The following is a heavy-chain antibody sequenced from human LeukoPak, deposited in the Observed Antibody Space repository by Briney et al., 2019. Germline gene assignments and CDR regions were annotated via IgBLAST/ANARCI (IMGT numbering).Heavy chain of an antibody. CDR2: TNSNGDNT. J-gene: IGHJ4*02. CDR3: RTFNH. Sequence: GGSLRLSCSVSGFTFSDYCMHWVRQAPGRGLEYVSATNSNGDNTYYADSVKGRFTIYRDNFKNTLYLQMSSLRVEDTAVYYCRTFNHWGQGILVTVSS. D-gene: IGHD3/OR15-3a*01. CDR1: GFTFSDYC. V-gene: IGHV3-64D*06.